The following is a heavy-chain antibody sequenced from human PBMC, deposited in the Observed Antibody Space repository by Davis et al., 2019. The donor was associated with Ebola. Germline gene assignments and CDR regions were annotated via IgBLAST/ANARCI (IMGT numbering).Heavy chain of an antibody. Sequence: SVKVSCKASGYTFTSYGISWVRQAPGQGLEWMGGSIPMFGTSNYAYKFQGRLTITADKSTDTAYMELSSLRSEDTAVYYCARKRQGGEWHFDYWGQGTLVTVSS. CDR2: SIPMFGTS. CDR3: ARKRQGGEWHFDY. D-gene: IGHD3-16*01. CDR1: GYTFTSYG. J-gene: IGHJ4*02. V-gene: IGHV1-69*06.